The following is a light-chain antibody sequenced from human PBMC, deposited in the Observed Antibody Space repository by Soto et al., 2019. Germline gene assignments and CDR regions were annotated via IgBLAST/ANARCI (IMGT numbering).Light chain of an antibody. Sequence: VMTQSPPTLSVSPGERATLSCRASQSVSTDLAWCQQQPGQAARLLLYVASTRATDVPARFSGGGYGTEFTHTISSLHSEDLAIYCCKQYNAWPPITFGPGTKVDIK. V-gene: IGKV3-15*01. CDR3: KQYNAWPPIT. J-gene: IGKJ3*01. CDR1: QSVSTD. CDR2: VAS.